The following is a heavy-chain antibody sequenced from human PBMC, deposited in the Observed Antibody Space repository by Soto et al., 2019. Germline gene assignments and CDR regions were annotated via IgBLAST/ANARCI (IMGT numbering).Heavy chain of an antibody. J-gene: IGHJ6*02. V-gene: IGHV4-30-4*01. CDR1: GGSISNGDYY. CDR3: ARDRYYGSGTYYNFYYGMDV. Sequence: QVQLQESGPGLVKPSQTLSLTCTVSGGSISNGDYYWSWIRQPPGKGLEWIGNIYYSGTTDYTPSLKSRVTISLDTSKNLFSLKLSSVTAADTAVYFCARDRYYGSGTYYNFYYGMDVWGQGTTVTVS. D-gene: IGHD3-10*01. CDR2: IYYSGTT.